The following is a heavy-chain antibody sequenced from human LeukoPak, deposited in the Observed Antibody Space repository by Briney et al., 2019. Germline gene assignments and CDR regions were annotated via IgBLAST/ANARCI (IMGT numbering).Heavy chain of an antibody. CDR2: STGTGYST. V-gene: IGHV3-23*01. CDR3: AKDLRRYCSSTSCYC. CDR1: EFTFSNYA. D-gene: IGHD2-2*01. J-gene: IGHJ4*02. Sequence: PGGSLRLSCAASEFTFSNYAMSWVRQAPGKGLEWVSGSTGTGYSTYYADSVKGRFTISRDNSKNTLYLQMNSLRAEDTAVYYCAKDLRRYCSSTSCYCWGQGTLVTVSS.